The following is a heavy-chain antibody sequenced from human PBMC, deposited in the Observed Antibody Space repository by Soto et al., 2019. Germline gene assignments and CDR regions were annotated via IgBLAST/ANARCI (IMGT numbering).Heavy chain of an antibody. V-gene: IGHV4-30-4*01. D-gene: IGHD2-2*01. Sequence: PSESLSLTCTVSGGSISSGDYYWSWIRQPPGKGLEWIGYIYYSGSTYYNPSLKSRVTISVDTSKNQFSLKLSSVTAADTAVYYGASLVVWRYCDGRDVRGQGTTVSVS. J-gene: IGHJ6*02. CDR3: ASLVVWRYCDGRDV. CDR1: GGSISSGDYY. CDR2: IYYSGST.